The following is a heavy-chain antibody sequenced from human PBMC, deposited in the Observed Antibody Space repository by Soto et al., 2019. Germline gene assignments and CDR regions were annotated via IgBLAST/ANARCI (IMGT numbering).Heavy chain of an antibody. CDR3: TTDPALPTYCSSTSCYTFRSSWFDP. J-gene: IGHJ5*02. CDR2: IKSKTDGGTT. CDR1: GFTFSNAW. D-gene: IGHD2-2*02. Sequence: PGGSLRLSCAASGFTFSNAWMSWVRQAPGKGLEWVGRIKSKTDGGTTDYAAPVKGRFTISRDDSKNTLYLQMNSLKTEDTAVYYCTTDPALPTYCSSTSCYTFRSSWFDPWGQGTLVTVSS. V-gene: IGHV3-15*01.